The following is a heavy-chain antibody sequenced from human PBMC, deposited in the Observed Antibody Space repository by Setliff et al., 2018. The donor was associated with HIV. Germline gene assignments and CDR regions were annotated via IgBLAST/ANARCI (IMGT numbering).Heavy chain of an antibody. CDR1: GFTFSSYW. Sequence: PGGSLRLSCAASGFTFSSYWIHWVRQAPGKGLVWVSRISADGSDTSYADSVKGRFTISRDNAMNSLYLQMNSLRAEDTAVYYCARRGNYMEDAFDIWGQGTMVTVSS. CDR2: ISADGSDT. J-gene: IGHJ3*02. D-gene: IGHD1-26*01. CDR3: ARRGNYMEDAFDI. V-gene: IGHV3-74*01.